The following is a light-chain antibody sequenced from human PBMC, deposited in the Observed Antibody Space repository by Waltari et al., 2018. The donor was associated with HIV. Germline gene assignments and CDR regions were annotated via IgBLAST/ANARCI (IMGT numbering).Light chain of an antibody. CDR3: QQYSSSWA. Sequence: DVQMTQSPFTLSASVGDRVTITCRASQSVSSWLAWYQQKPGKPPKLLIYKASTLESGVPSRFSGSGSGTEFTLTISGLQPDDFATYVCQQYSSSWAFGQGTKVEI. J-gene: IGKJ1*01. CDR1: QSVSSW. CDR2: KAS. V-gene: IGKV1-5*03.